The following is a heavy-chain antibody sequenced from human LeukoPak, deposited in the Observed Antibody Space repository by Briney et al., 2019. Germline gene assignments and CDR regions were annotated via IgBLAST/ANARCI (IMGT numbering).Heavy chain of an antibody. J-gene: IGHJ4*01. D-gene: IGHD1-26*01. Sequence: PGRSLRLSCAASGFTFGSYGIHWVRQAPGKGLEWVAFVSYDGSKNYYGDSVKGRFTISRDNTKNTLYLQMNSLRAEDTAVYYFAKPLNSFESGDNLGYWGHGTLVTVSS. CDR3: AKPLNSFESGDNLGY. V-gene: IGHV3-30*18. CDR2: VSYDGSKN. CDR1: GFTFGSYG.